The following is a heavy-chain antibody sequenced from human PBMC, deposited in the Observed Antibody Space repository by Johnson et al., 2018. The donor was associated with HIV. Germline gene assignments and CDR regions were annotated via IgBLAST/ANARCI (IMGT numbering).Heavy chain of an antibody. CDR3: AKAMRGRLAARPGAFAI. D-gene: IGHD6-6*01. CDR2: ISWNSGSI. V-gene: IGHV3-9*01. J-gene: IGHJ3*02. CDR1: GFTFDDYA. Sequence: QLVESGGGLVQPGRSLRLSCAASGFTFDDYAMHWVRQAPGKGLEWVSGISWNSGSIGYADSVKGRSTISRDNAKNSLYLQMNSLRAEDTALYYCAKAMRGRLAARPGAFAIWGQGTMVTVSS.